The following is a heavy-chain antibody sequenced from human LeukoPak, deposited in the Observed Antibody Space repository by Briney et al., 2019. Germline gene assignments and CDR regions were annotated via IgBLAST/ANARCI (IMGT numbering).Heavy chain of an antibody. CDR2: INPNSGGT. CDR1: GYTFTGYY. V-gene: IGHV1-2*02. D-gene: IGHD2-8*01. CDR3: ARGSPLGYCTNGVCQSFDY. Sequence: ASVKVSCKASGYTFTGYYMHWVRQAPGRGLEWMGWINPNSGGTNYAQKFQGRVTMTRDTSISTAYMELSRLRSDDTAVYYCARGSPLGYCTNGVCQSFDYWGQGTLVTVSS. J-gene: IGHJ4*02.